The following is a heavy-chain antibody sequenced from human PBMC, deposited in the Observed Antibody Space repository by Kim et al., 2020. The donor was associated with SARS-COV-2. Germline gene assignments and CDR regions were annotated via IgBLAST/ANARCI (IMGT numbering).Heavy chain of an antibody. CDR2: IKSKTDGGTT. CDR1: GFTFSNAW. V-gene: IGHV3-15*01. J-gene: IGHJ6*02. Sequence: GGSLRLSCAASGFTFSNAWMSWVRQAPGKGLEWVGRIKSKTDGGTTDYAAPVKGRFTISRDDSKNTLYLQMNSLKTEDTAVYYCTTTSKAGTGSYYYYGMDVWGQGTTVTVSS. CDR3: TTTSKAGTGSYYYYGMDV. D-gene: IGHD6-19*01.